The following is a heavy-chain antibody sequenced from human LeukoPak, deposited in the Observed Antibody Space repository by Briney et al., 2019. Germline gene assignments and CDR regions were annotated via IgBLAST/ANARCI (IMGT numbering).Heavy chain of an antibody. CDR2: ISGDGGST. CDR1: GFIFDDYA. CDR3: AKDKGYFGSGSYYYYNYAMDV. V-gene: IGHV3-43*02. J-gene: IGHJ6*02. D-gene: IGHD3-10*01. Sequence: GGSLRLSCAASGFIFDDYAMHWVRQAPGKGLEWVSLISGDGGSTYYADSVKGRFTISRDNIKNSLYLQMNSLRTEDSALYYCAKDKGYFGSGSYYYYNYAMDVWGQRTTVTVSS.